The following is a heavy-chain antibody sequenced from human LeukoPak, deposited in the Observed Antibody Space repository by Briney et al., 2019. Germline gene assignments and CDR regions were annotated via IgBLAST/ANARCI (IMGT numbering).Heavy chain of an antibody. D-gene: IGHD1-26*01. CDR2: IYTSGST. V-gene: IGHV4-4*07. CDR3: ARDKRIFGVVGATIYDY. CDR1: GGSISSYY. Sequence: SETLSLTCTVSGGSISSYYWSWIRQPAGKGLEWIGRIYTSGSTNYNPSLKSRVTMSVDTSKNQFSLKLSSVTAADTAVYYCARDKRIFGVVGATIYDYWGQGTLVTVSS. J-gene: IGHJ4*02.